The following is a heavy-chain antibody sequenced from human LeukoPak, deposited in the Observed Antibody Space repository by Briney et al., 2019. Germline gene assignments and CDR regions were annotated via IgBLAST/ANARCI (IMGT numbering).Heavy chain of an antibody. D-gene: IGHD3-22*01. Sequence: GGSLRLSCAASGFKFDDYGMSWVRQAPGKGLEWVCDVNWNGAWTGYADSVKGRFTISRDNAKNSLYLQMNSLRAEDTALYYCAGYYYDSSRGFDLWGQGTLVTVSA. V-gene: IGHV3-20*04. CDR2: VNWNGAWT. CDR1: GFKFDDYG. J-gene: IGHJ5*02. CDR3: AGYYYDSSRGFDL.